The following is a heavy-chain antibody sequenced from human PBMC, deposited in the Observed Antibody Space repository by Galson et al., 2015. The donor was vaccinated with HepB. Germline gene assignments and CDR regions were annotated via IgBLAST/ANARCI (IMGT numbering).Heavy chain of an antibody. CDR2: IYPGDSDT. CDR3: ARLIAADPYYYYYMDV. V-gene: IGHV5-51*01. CDR1: GYSFTSYW. J-gene: IGHJ6*03. Sequence: KISCKGSGYSFTSYWIGWVRQMPGKGLEWMGIIYPGDSDTRYSPSFQGQVTISADKSISTAYLQWSSLKASDTAMYYCARLIAADPYYYYYMDVWGKGTTVTVSS. D-gene: IGHD6-13*01.